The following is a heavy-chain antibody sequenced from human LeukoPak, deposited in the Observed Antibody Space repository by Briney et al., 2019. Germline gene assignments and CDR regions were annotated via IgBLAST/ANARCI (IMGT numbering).Heavy chain of an antibody. CDR1: GFTFRTYG. Sequence: GRPLRLSCAASGFTFRTYGMHWVRQAPGKGLEWVTFIPSDGSKKYYADSVKGRFTISRDNSKNTLYLQMNSLRAEDTAVYYCAKDPVAGSKGGGADFDYWGQGTLVTVSS. D-gene: IGHD6-19*01. CDR3: AKDPVAGSKGGGADFDY. CDR2: IPSDGSKK. V-gene: IGHV3-30*02. J-gene: IGHJ4*02.